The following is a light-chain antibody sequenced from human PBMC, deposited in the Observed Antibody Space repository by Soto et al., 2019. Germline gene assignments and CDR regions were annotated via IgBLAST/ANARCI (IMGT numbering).Light chain of an antibody. CDR3: SSYTSSSTLWV. J-gene: IGLJ3*02. CDR1: SSDVCGYNY. V-gene: IGLV2-14*01. CDR2: EVS. Sequence: QSALTQPASVSGSPGQSITISCTGTSSDVCGYNYVSWYQQHPGNAPKLMIYEVSNRPSGVSNRFSGSKSGNTASLTISGLQAEDEADYYCSSYTSSSTLWVFGGGPKVTVL.